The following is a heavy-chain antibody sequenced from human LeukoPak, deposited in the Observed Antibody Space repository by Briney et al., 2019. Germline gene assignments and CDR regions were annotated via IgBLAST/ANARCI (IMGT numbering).Heavy chain of an antibody. Sequence: GGSLRLSCAASGFNSSNYWMHWVRQGPGKGLVWVSRIDSDGSSTNYADSVKGRFTISRDSAKNTLYLQMNSLRAEDTAVYYCARDVPRTSGPWGQGTLVTVSS. CDR2: IDSDGSST. D-gene: IGHD3-10*01. CDR1: GFNSSNYW. CDR3: ARDVPRTSGP. J-gene: IGHJ5*02. V-gene: IGHV3-74*01.